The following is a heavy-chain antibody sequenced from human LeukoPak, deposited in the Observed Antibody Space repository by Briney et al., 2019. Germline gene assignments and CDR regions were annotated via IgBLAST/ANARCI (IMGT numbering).Heavy chain of an antibody. CDR1: GYTFTGYY. D-gene: IGHD1/OR15-1a*01. CDR3: ARVRTRNNWFDP. CDR2: INPNSGGT. J-gene: IGHJ5*02. V-gene: IGHV1-2*02. Sequence: ASVKVSCKASGYTFTGYYMHWVRQALGQGLEWMGWINPNSGGTNYAQKFQGRVTMTRDTSISTAYMELSRLRSDDTAVYYCARVRTRNNWFDPWGQGTLVTVSS.